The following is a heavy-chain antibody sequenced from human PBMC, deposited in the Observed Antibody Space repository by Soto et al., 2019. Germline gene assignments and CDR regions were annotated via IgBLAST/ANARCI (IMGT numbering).Heavy chain of an antibody. CDR3: AKTTKKWLIPFYYYYGMDV. Sequence: PGGSLRLSCAASGFTFDDYAMHWVRQAPGKGLEWVSGISWNSGSIGYADSVKGRFTISRDNAKNSLYLQMNSLRADDTALYYCAKTTKKWLIPFYYYYGMDVWGQGTTVTVSS. D-gene: IGHD6-19*01. J-gene: IGHJ6*02. CDR1: GFTFDDYA. V-gene: IGHV3-9*01. CDR2: ISWNSGSI.